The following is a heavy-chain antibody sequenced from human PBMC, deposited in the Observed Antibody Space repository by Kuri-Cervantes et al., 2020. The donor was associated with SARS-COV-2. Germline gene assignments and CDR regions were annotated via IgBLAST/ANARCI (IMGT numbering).Heavy chain of an antibody. CDR3: ARARDSSGYYFDY. V-gene: IGHV3-7*01. Sequence: GESLKISCAASGFTFSNYWMSWVRQAPGKGLEWVANIKQDGSEKYYVDSVKGRFTISRDNAKNSLYLQMNSLRAEDTAVYYCARARDSSGYYFDYWGQGTLVTVSS. CDR2: IKQDGSEK. J-gene: IGHJ4*02. CDR1: GFTFSNYW. D-gene: IGHD3-22*01.